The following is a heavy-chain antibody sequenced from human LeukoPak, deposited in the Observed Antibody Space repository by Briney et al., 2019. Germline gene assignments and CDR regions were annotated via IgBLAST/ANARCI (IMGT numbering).Heavy chain of an antibody. J-gene: IGHJ4*02. CDR3: ARDPHSGYDGSFDY. D-gene: IGHD5-12*01. V-gene: IGHV3-7*01. CDR1: GFTFSSYW. CDR2: IKRDGSEK. Sequence: PGGSLRLSCAASGFTFSSYWMSWVRQAPGKGLEWVAIIKRDGSEKYYVDSVKGRFTISRDNAKISLYLQMNSLRAEDTAVYYCARDPHSGYDGSFDYWGQGTLVTVSS.